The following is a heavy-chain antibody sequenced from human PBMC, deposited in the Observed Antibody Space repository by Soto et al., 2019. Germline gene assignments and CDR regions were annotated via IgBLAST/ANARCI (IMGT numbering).Heavy chain of an antibody. Sequence: QVQLVDSGGGVVQPGRSLRLSCAASGFTFSSYRTHWVRQAPGKGLEWVAVISYDGSNKYYADSVKGRITISRDNSKKALYLQMNSLRAEDTAVYYCAKIPTLWTQFSFDYWGQGTLVTVSS. D-gene: IGHD3-10*01. J-gene: IGHJ4*02. CDR3: AKIPTLWTQFSFDY. CDR1: GFTFSSYR. CDR2: ISYDGSNK. V-gene: IGHV3-30*18.